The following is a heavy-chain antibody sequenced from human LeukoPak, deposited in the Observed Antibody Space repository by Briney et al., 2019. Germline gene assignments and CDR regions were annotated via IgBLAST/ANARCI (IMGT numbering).Heavy chain of an antibody. CDR3: ARRRDFDY. CDR1: GFTLSTYS. D-gene: IGHD6-6*01. Sequence: SGGSLRLSCAASGFTLSTYSMNWVRQAPGKGLEWVSYISSSGNTIYYADSVKGRFTISRDNAKNSLFLQMNSQRAEDTAVYYCARRRDFDYWGQGTLVAVSS. V-gene: IGHV3-48*04. CDR2: ISSSGNTI. J-gene: IGHJ4*02.